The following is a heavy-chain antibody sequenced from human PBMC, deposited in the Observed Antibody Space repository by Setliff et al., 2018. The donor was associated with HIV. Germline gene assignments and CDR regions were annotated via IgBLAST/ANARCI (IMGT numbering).Heavy chain of an antibody. V-gene: IGHV4-4*09. J-gene: IGHJ3*01. CDR3: ARHQILSYDVFDV. Sequence: SETLSLTCTVSGGSISNYYWSWIRQPPGKGLEWIGYIHSSGSTSHNPSLKSRGIISVDTSKNQFSLKLTAVSAADTAVYFCARHQILSYDVFDVWGQGMMVTVSS. CDR2: IHSSGST. CDR1: GGSISNYY. D-gene: IGHD2-15*01.